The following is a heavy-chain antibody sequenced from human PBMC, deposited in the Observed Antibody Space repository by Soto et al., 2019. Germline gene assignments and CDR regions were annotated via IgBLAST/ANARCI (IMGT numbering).Heavy chain of an antibody. V-gene: IGHV3-30*18. CDR2: ISYDGSSK. D-gene: IGHD1-26*01. Sequence: QVQLVESGGGVVQPGRSLRLSCAASGFTFSNYGMYWVRQAPGKGLEWVAVISYDGSSKFYADPMKGRHTISRDNSKNPLYLQMNSLRAEDTAVYYGVKGIGNYWALDYGGQGTLVTVSS. J-gene: IGHJ4*02. CDR1: GFTFSNYG. CDR3: VKGIGNYWALDY.